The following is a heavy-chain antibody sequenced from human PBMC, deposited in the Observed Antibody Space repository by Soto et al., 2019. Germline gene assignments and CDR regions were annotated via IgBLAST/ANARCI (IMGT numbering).Heavy chain of an antibody. D-gene: IGHD4-17*01. CDR3: ATFYGDYVSY. J-gene: IGHJ4*02. CDR1: GGSISSSSYY. V-gene: IGHV4-39*01. CDR2: IYYSGST. Sequence: QLQLQESGPGLGKPSATLSLTCTVSGGSISSSSYYWGWIRQPPGKGLEWIGSIYYSGSTFYNPSLKSRVTISVDTSKNQFSLKLSSVTAADTAVYYCATFYGDYVSYWGQGTLVTVSS.